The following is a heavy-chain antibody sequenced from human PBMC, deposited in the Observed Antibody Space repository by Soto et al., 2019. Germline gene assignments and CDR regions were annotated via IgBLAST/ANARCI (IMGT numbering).Heavy chain of an antibody. D-gene: IGHD3-16*01. V-gene: IGHV3-33*01. Sequence: PGGSLRLSCAASGFNFRNYAMHWVRQAPGKGLEWLGIIWFDGNKKYYADSVKGRFTISRDNSKNSLYLELTDLRDDDTAVYYCARDTSHGVTIGGLDSWGQGTLVTVSS. CDR3: ARDTSHGVTIGGLDS. CDR1: GFNFRNYA. CDR2: IWFDGNKK. J-gene: IGHJ4*02.